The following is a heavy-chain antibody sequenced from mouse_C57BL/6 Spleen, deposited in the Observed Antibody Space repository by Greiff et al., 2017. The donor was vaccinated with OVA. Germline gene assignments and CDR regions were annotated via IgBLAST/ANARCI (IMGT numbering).Heavy chain of an antibody. CDR1: GYSITSGYY. CDR3: ARDYDYLDY. V-gene: IGHV3-6*01. CDR2: ISYDGSN. D-gene: IGHD2-3*01. J-gene: IGHJ2*01. Sequence: EVQLVESGPGLVKPSQSLSLTCSVTGYSITSGYYWNWLRQFPGNKLEWMGYISYDGSNNSNPSLKNRISITRDTSKNQFFLKLNSVTTEDTATYYCARDYDYLDYWGQGTTLTVSS.